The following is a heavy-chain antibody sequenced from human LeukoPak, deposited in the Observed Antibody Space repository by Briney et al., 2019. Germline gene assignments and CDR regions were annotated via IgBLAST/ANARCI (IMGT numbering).Heavy chain of an antibody. CDR3: ARSLGETAFDY. D-gene: IGHD1-14*01. J-gene: IGHJ4*02. V-gene: IGHV3-33*01. CDR2: IWYDGSKK. CDR1: GFPFKNYG. Sequence: GRSLRLSCAASGFPFKNYGFHWVRQAPGKGLEWVAVIWYDGSKKYYADSVKGRFTISRDDSKYTLFLQMNSLRAEDTAVYFCARSLGETAFDYWGQGTLVTVSS.